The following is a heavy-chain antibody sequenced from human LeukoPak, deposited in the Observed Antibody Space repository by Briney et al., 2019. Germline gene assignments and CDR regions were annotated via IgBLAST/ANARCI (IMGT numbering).Heavy chain of an antibody. D-gene: IGHD3-10*01. CDR1: GGTFYSYA. V-gene: IGHV1-69*13. CDR2: IIPIFDTP. CDR3: ARGWFGGGPLFYYFYMDV. J-gene: IGHJ6*03. Sequence: ASVKVSCKASGGTFYSYAITWVRQAPGQGLEWMGGIIPIFDTPNYAQRFQGRVTITADESTSTAYMELSSLRSEDTAVYYCARGWFGGGPLFYYFYMDVWGKGTTVTISS.